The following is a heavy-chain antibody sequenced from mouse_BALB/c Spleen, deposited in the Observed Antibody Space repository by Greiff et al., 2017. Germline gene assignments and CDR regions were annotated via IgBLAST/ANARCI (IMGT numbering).Heavy chain of an antibody. CDR3: AKDLTGTSWFAY. D-gene: IGHD4-1*01. Sequence: EVKVVESGPSLVKPSQTLSLTCSVTGDSITSGYWNWIRKFPGNKLEYMGYISYSGSTYYNPSLKSRISITRDTSKNQYYLQLNSVTTEDTATYYCAKDLTGTSWFAYWGQGTLVTVSA. CDR2: ISYSGST. V-gene: IGHV3-8*02. CDR1: GDSITSGY. J-gene: IGHJ3*01.